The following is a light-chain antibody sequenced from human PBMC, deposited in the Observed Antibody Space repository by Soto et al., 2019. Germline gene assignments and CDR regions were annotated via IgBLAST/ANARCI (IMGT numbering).Light chain of an antibody. CDR2: GDN. J-gene: IGLJ1*01. CDR3: QSYDSSLGGSI. Sequence: QSVLTQPSSVSGAPGQRVTISCTGSRSNIGAAYDVHWYQHLPGTAPKVIIYGDNNRPSGVPDRFSGSKSGTSASLDITGLQAEDEADYYCQSYDSSLGGSIFGSGTKVTVL. V-gene: IGLV1-40*01. CDR1: RSNIGAAYD.